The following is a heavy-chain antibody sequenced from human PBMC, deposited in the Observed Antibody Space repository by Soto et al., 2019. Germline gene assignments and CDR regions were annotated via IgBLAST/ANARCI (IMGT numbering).Heavy chain of an antibody. V-gene: IGHV3-33*01. CDR3: ARTKWHDGSGRVREFDY. CDR1: GFTFGGYG. D-gene: IGHD3-10*01. CDR2: ISYDGRNT. J-gene: IGHJ4*02. Sequence: GGSLRLSCAASGFTFGGYGMHWVRQAPGKGLEWAAAISYDGRNTYYADSVQGRFAISRDNSKNTMYLQMNSLRVEDTAVYYCARTKWHDGSGRVREFDYWGQGALVTVSS.